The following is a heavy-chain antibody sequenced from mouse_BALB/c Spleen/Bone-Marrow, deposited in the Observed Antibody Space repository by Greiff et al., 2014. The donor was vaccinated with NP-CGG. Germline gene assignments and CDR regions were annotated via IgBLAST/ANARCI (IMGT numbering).Heavy chain of an antibody. D-gene: IGHD2-1*01. CDR2: IDPANGNS. CDR1: GFNIKDNY. Sequence: VQLKESGAELVKPGASVKLSCTASGFNIKDNYMHWVKERPEQGLEWIGRIDPANGNSKYDTKFQDKATITADTSSTTAYLQLSSLTSEDTAVYYCSRGGNYGWFAYWGQGTLVTVSA. V-gene: IGHV14-3*02. J-gene: IGHJ3*01. CDR3: SRGGNYGWFAY.